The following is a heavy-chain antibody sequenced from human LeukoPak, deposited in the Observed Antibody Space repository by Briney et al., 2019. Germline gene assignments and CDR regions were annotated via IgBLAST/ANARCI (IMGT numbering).Heavy chain of an antibody. CDR1: GFTFSSYA. CDR2: ISGSGGST. V-gene: IGHV3-23*01. D-gene: IGHD1-26*01. J-gene: IGHJ4*02. Sequence: PGGSQRLSCAASGFTFSSYAMSWVRQAPGKGLEWVSAISGSGGSTYYADSVKGRFTISRDNSKNTLYLQMNSLRAEDTAVYYCAKSNMSGSYSGEYYFDYWGQGTLVTVSS. CDR3: AKSNMSGSYSGEYYFDY.